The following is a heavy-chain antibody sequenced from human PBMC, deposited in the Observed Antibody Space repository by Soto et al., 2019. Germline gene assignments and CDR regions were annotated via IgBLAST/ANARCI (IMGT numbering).Heavy chain of an antibody. CDR2: ISGSGGSI. CDR1: GFTFSSYA. Sequence: GGSLRLSCAASGFTFSSYAMRWVRQAPGKGLEWVSAISGSGGSIYYADSVKGRFTISRDNSKNTLYLQMNSLRAEDTAVYYCAKDVYDSSGYYFDYWGQGTLVTVSS. CDR3: AKDVYDSSGYYFDY. D-gene: IGHD3-22*01. J-gene: IGHJ4*02. V-gene: IGHV3-23*01.